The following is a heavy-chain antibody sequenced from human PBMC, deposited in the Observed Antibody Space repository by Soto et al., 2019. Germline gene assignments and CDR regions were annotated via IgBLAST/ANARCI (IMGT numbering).Heavy chain of an antibody. Sequence: PGGSLRLSCAASGFTFDDYAMHWVRQAPGKGLEWVSLISWDGGSTYYADSVKGRFTISRDNSKNSLYLQMNSPRAEDTALYYCAKDNRIAAAGSYYYGMDVWGQGTTVTVSS. J-gene: IGHJ6*02. V-gene: IGHV3-43D*04. CDR3: AKDNRIAAAGSYYYGMDV. D-gene: IGHD6-13*01. CDR1: GFTFDDYA. CDR2: ISWDGGST.